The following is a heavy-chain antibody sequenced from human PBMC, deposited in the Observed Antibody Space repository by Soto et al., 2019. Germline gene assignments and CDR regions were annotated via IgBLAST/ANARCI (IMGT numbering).Heavy chain of an antibody. CDR1: GGTFSNYA. J-gene: IGHJ4*02. CDR3: ARGSIAAASYFAY. D-gene: IGHD6-25*01. Sequence: QVQLVQSGAEVKKPGSSVKVSCKASGGTFSNYAISWVRQAPGQGLEWMGAIMPMFSAANYAQKFQGTVTITADDSTSTVYMELSSLRSEDTAVYYCARGSIAAASYFAYWGQGTLITVSS. CDR2: IMPMFSAA. V-gene: IGHV1-69*01.